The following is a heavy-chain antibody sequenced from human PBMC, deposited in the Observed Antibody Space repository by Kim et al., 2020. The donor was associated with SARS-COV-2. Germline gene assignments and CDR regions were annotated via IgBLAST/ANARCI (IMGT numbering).Heavy chain of an antibody. CDR1: GFTFSSYS. CDR2: ISSSSSYI. D-gene: IGHD3-3*01. Sequence: GGSLRLSCAASGFTFSSYSMNWVRQAPGKGLEWVSSISSSSSYIYYADSVKGRFTISRDNAKNSLYLQMNSLRAEDTAVYYCARGMGRITIFGVVIEDYYYGMDVWCRGTTVTVSS. V-gene: IGHV3-21*01. J-gene: IGHJ6*02. CDR3: ARGMGRITIFGVVIEDYYYGMDV.